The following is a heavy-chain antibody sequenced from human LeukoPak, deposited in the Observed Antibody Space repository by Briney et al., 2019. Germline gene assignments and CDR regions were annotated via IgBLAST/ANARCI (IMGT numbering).Heavy chain of an antibody. V-gene: IGHV3-53*01. J-gene: IGHJ6*02. CDR2: IYSGGST. Sequence: GGSLRLSCAASGFTVSSNYMSWVRQAPGKGLEWVSVIYSGGSTYYADSVKGRFTISRDNSKNTVFLQMNRLRGEDTAVYYCARDLNPFYFGMDVWGQGTWVTVSS. CDR3: ARDLNPFYFGMDV. CDR1: GFTVSSNY.